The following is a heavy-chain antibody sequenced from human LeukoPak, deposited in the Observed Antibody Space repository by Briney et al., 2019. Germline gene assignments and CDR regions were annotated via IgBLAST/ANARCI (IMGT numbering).Heavy chain of an antibody. CDR1: GFTFSSYG. Sequence: EGSLRLSCATSGFTFSSYGMYWVRQAPGKGLEWVAVISYDGSNKYYADSVKGRFTISRDNSKNTLYLQMNSLRAEDTAVYYCARESGMGWEPFDYWGQGTLVTVSS. CDR3: ARESGMGWEPFDY. V-gene: IGHV3-30*19. CDR2: ISYDGSNK. J-gene: IGHJ4*02. D-gene: IGHD1-26*01.